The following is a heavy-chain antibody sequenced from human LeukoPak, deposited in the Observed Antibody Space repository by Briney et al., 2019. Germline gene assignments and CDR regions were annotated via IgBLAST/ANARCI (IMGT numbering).Heavy chain of an antibody. J-gene: IGHJ4*02. Sequence: ASVKVSCKASGYTFTTYAINWVRQAPGQGLEWMGWINTNTWTPTYAQGFTGRFVFSLDTSVSTAYLHISSLKAEDTAIYYCARGLGFCSGGDCHFDYWGQGPLVTVSS. CDR2: INTNTWTP. D-gene: IGHD2-15*01. V-gene: IGHV7-4-1*02. CDR3: ARGLGFCSGGDCHFDY. CDR1: GYTFTTYA.